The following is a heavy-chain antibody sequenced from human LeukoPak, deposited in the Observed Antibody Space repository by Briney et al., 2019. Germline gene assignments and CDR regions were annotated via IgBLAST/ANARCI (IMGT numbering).Heavy chain of an antibody. CDR1: GFTFSSYA. Sequence: PGGSLRLSCAASGFTFSSYAMSWVRQAPGKGLEWVSAISGSGGSTYYADSVKGRFTISRDSSKNTLYLQMNSLRAEDTAVYYCAKALYYYGSGIRYYGMDVWGQGTTVTVSS. V-gene: IGHV3-23*01. D-gene: IGHD3-10*01. CDR3: AKALYYYGSGIRYYGMDV. J-gene: IGHJ6*02. CDR2: ISGSGGST.